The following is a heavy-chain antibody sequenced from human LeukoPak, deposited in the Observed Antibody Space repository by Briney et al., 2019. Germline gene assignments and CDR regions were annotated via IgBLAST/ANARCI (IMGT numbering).Heavy chain of an antibody. Sequence: SGTLSLTCAVSGASISISNWWSWVRQPPGRRLEWIGEIYHSGSSKYNPSLKSRVTISVDKSKNQFSLRLSSVTAADTAVYYCAKSNGYGLVDIWGQGTMVTVSS. CDR2: IYHSGSS. V-gene: IGHV4-4*02. J-gene: IGHJ3*02. CDR3: AKSNGYGLVDI. D-gene: IGHD3-10*01. CDR1: GASISISNW.